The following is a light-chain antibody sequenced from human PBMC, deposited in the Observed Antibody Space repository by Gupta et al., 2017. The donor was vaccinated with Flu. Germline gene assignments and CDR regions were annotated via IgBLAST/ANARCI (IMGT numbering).Light chain of an antibody. V-gene: IGKV3-15*01. CDR1: QSVSSD. CDR3: QQDKNWPPLT. CDR2: GAS. Sequence: EIVMTQSPATLSVSPGERATLSCRASQSVSSDLAWYQQRPGQAPRLLIYGASTRDTGIPARFSGRGSGTEFTLTISSRQSEDFAVYYCQQDKNWPPLTFGQGTLMDIK. J-gene: IGKJ5*01.